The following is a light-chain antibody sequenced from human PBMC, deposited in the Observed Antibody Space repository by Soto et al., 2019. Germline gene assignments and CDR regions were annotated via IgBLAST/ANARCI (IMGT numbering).Light chain of an antibody. CDR1: QSISIN. V-gene: IGKV3-11*01. J-gene: IGKJ1*01. CDR2: DAS. Sequence: EVVLKQSLATLSVSPGESATLSCRASQSISINLAWYQQKPGQAPKLLIYDASNRATGIPARFSGSGSGTDFTLTISSLEPEDFAVYYCQQRSNWPKTFGQGTEVDIK. CDR3: QQRSNWPKT.